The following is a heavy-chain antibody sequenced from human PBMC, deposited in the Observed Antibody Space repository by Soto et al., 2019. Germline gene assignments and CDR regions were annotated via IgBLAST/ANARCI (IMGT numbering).Heavy chain of an antibody. Sequence: EVQLVESGGGLVQPGGSLRLSCEASRGAFGDYWMHWVRHAPGEGVVWVSRINRDAKDIIYADSVKGRFTASRDNAKNRIFLQMNSLIVEDTAVYYCAVDVPHNGFDSWGQGTLVTVSS. J-gene: IGHJ5*01. CDR2: INRDAKDI. CDR3: AVDVPHNGFDS. D-gene: IGHD3-10*02. V-gene: IGHV3-74*01. CDR1: RGAFGDYW.